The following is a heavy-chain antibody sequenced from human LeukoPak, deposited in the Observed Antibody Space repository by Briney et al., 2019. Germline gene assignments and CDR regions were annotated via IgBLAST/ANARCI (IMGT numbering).Heavy chain of an antibody. Sequence: ASVKVSCKASGYTFTSYDINWVRQATGQGPEWMGWMNPNSGNTGYAQKFQGRVTMTRNTSISTAYMELSSLRSEDTAVYYCARGQISYSSSWYKTYPDIWGQGTMVTVSS. CDR3: ARGQISYSSSWYKTYPDI. D-gene: IGHD6-13*01. CDR1: GYTFTSYD. J-gene: IGHJ3*02. CDR2: MNPNSGNT. V-gene: IGHV1-8*01.